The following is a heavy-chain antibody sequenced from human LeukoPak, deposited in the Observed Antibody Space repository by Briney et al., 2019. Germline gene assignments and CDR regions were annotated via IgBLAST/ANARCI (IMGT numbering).Heavy chain of an antibody. CDR3: AREHKYSSSWYPAY. J-gene: IGHJ4*02. Sequence: EASVKVSCKASGYTFTSYYMHWVRQAPGQGLEWMGIINPSGGSTSYAQKFQGRVTITRDTSASTAYVELSSLTSDDTAVYYCAREHKYSSSWYPAYWGQGTLVTVSS. V-gene: IGHV1-46*01. CDR1: GYTFTSYY. D-gene: IGHD6-13*01. CDR2: INPSGGST.